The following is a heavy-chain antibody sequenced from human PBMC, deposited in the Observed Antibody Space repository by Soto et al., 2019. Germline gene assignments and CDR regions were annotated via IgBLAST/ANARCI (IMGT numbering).Heavy chain of an antibody. J-gene: IGHJ5*02. CDR3: ARPEYSSSWRGGDWFDP. V-gene: IGHV4-39*01. CDR2: IYYSGST. Sequence: SETLSLTCTVSGGSISSSSYYWGWIRQPPGKGLEWIGSIYYSGSTYYNPSLKSRVTISVDTSKNQFSLKLSSVTAADTAVYYCARPEYSSSWRGGDWFDPWGQGTLVTVSS. CDR1: GGSISSSSYY. D-gene: IGHD6-13*01.